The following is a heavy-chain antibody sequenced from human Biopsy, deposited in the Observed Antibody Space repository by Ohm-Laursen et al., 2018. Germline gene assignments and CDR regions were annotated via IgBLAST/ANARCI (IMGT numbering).Heavy chain of an antibody. CDR2: IIPMFGTA. CDR1: GGTLINYA. J-gene: IGHJ4*02. Sequence: GASVKVSCKASGGTLINYAISWVRQAPGQGLEWMGGIIPMFGTANYAQMLQCRVTISAEESTSTSYMELSSLTTEDTAIYYCARGPHSGSHSCFDYWGRGTLVTVSS. V-gene: IGHV1-69*13. CDR3: ARGPHSGSHSCFDY. D-gene: IGHD1-26*01.